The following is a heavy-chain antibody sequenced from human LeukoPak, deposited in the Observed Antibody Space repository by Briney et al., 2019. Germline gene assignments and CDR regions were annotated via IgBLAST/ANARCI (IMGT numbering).Heavy chain of an antibody. Sequence: PGGSLRLSCAASGFTFSSYGMSWIRQAPGKGLEWVSYISSSGSTIYYADSVKGRFTISRDNAKNSLYLQMNSLRAEDTAVYYCARDVSYYYDSSGYYPLGQGTLVTVSS. V-gene: IGHV3-48*04. J-gene: IGHJ5*02. D-gene: IGHD3-22*01. CDR2: ISSSGSTI. CDR1: GFTFSSYG. CDR3: ARDVSYYYDSSGYYP.